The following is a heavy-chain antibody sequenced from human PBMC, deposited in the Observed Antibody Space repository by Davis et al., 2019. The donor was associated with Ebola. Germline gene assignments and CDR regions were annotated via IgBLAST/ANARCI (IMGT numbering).Heavy chain of an antibody. CDR1: GGSISSSSYY. CDR2: IYYSGTT. CDR3: ARHEAGLFFGNYGMDV. V-gene: IGHV4-39*01. D-gene: IGHD3-3*01. J-gene: IGHJ6*02. Sequence: MPSETLSLTCTVSGGSISSSSYYWGWIRQPPGKGLEWIGSIYYSGTTYYNPSLKSRVTISVDTSKNQFSLKVNSVTAADTAVYYWARHEAGLFFGNYGMDVWGQGTTVTVSS.